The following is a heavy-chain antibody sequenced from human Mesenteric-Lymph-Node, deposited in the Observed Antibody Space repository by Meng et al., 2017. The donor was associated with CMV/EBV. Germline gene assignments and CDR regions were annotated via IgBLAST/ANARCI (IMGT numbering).Heavy chain of an antibody. CDR2: ISGSGGTT. V-gene: IGHV3-23*01. CDR1: GFTFSRYA. D-gene: IGHD6-13*01. Sequence: GESLKISCAAFGFTFSRYAMSWVRQAPGKGLEWVSAISGSGGTTYNADSVKGRFTISRDNAENSLYLQMNSLRAEDTAVYYCARGQGIAVAGTYGMDVWGQGTTVTVSS. CDR3: ARGQGIAVAGTYGMDV. J-gene: IGHJ6*02.